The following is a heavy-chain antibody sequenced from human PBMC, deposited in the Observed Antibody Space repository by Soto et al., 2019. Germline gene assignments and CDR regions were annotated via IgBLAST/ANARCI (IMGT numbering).Heavy chain of an antibody. J-gene: IGHJ4*02. CDR3: AKVPQQWLIRYFDY. Sequence: QVQLVESGGGVVQPGRSLRLSCAASGFTFSSYGMHWVRQAPGKGLEWVAVISYDGSNKYYADSVKGRFSISRDNSKNTLYLQMNSLRAEDTAVYYWAKVPQQWLIRYFDYWGQGTLVTVSS. D-gene: IGHD6-19*01. CDR1: GFTFSSYG. CDR2: ISYDGSNK. V-gene: IGHV3-30*18.